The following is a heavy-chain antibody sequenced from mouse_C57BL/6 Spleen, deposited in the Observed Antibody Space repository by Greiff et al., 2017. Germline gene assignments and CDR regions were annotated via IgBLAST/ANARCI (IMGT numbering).Heavy chain of an antibody. Sequence: QVQLQQSGAELARPGASVKLSCKASGYTFTSYGISWVKQRTGQGLEWIGEIYPRSGNTYYNEKFKGKATLTADKSSSTAYMELRSLTSEDSAVYFCARWGYYGSSNYYAMDYWGQGTSVTVSS. CDR3: ARWGYYGSSNYYAMDY. CDR2: IYPRSGNT. CDR1: GYTFTSYG. V-gene: IGHV1-81*01. J-gene: IGHJ4*01. D-gene: IGHD1-1*01.